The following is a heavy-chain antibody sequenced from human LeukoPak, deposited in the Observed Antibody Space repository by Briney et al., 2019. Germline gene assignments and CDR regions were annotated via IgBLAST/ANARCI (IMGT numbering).Heavy chain of an antibody. CDR1: GYTFTGYY. Sequence: ASVKASCKASGYTFTGYYMHWVRQAPGQGLEWMGWINPNSGGTNYAQKFQGRVTMTRDTSISTAYMELSRLRSDDTAVYYCARPDIVVVVAATQKHWYFDLWGRGTLVTVSS. D-gene: IGHD2-15*01. CDR3: ARPDIVVVVAATQKHWYFDL. CDR2: INPNSGGT. V-gene: IGHV1-2*02. J-gene: IGHJ2*01.